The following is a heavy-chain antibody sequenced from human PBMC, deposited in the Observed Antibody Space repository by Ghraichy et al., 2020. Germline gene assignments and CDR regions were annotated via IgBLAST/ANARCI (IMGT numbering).Heavy chain of an antibody. CDR2: ISHDGNSK. J-gene: IGHJ6*02. V-gene: IGHV3-30*04. D-gene: IGHD2-2*01. Sequence: LSLTCAASGFSFSTYSMYWVRQAPGKGLVWVAVISHDGNSKYYADSVKGRFTISRDNAKNTVYLQMNSLRAEDTAVYYCARDIKSSYKSYYYFAMDVWRHGTTVPVYS. CDR3: ARDIKSSYKSYYYFAMDV. CDR1: GFSFSTYS.